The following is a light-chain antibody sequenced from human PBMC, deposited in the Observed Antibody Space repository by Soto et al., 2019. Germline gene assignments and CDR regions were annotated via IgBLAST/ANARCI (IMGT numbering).Light chain of an antibody. J-gene: IGKJ5*01. CDR2: AAS. V-gene: IGKV1-39*01. CDR1: QSISSY. CDR3: QQFHTYPVT. Sequence: DIQMTQSPSSLSASVGDRVTITCRASQSISSYLNWYQQKPGKAPKLLIYAASSLQSGVPSRFSGSGSGTDFTLTISSLQAEDFATYYCQQFHTYPVTFGQGTRLEIK.